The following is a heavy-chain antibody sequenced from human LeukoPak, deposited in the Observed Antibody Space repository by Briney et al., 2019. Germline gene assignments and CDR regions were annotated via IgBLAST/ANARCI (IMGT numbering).Heavy chain of an antibody. V-gene: IGHV4-59*08. D-gene: IGHD2-2*01. CDR2: IHYSGRT. J-gene: IGHJ4*02. Sequence: SETLSLTCSVSGGSISSDYWSWIRQPPVKGLESIGYIHYSGRTDYNPSLKSRVTISVDTSKTHFSLKLNSATAADTAVYYCATLRGSSSAVFDYWGQGTLVTVSS. CDR1: GGSISSDY. CDR3: ATLRGSSSAVFDY.